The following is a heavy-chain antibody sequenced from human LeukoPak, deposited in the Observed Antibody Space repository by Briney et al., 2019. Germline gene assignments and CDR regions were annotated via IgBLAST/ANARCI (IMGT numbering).Heavy chain of an antibody. Sequence: SETLSLTCSASGGSINNYHWSWIRQPPGKGLEWLGNIYVSGTTNYNSSLKSRLTISVDTFKNQLSLNLQSLTAADTAMYYCARERQDTGGKKGVNWFDPWGQGTLVTVSS. CDR2: IYVSGTT. CDR1: GGSINNYH. D-gene: IGHD4-23*01. J-gene: IGHJ5*02. CDR3: ARERQDTGGKKGVNWFDP. V-gene: IGHV4-59*01.